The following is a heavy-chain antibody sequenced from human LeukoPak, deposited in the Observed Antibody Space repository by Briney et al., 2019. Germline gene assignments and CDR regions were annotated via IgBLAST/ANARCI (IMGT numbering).Heavy chain of an antibody. CDR2: IYYSGST. D-gene: IGHD5-24*01. J-gene: IGHJ4*02. Sequence: SETLSLTCTVSGGSISSHYWSWIRQPPGKGLEWIGYIYYSGSTNYNPSLKSRVTISVDTSKNQFSLKLSSVTAADTAVYYCARVGDGYNYNFDYWGQGTLVTVSS. V-gene: IGHV4-59*11. CDR3: ARVGDGYNYNFDY. CDR1: GGSISSHY.